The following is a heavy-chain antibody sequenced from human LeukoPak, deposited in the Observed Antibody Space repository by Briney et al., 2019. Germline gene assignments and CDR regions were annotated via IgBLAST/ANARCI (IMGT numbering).Heavy chain of an antibody. D-gene: IGHD6-13*01. J-gene: IGHJ6*03. CDR3: ARGVLSPGIAAAGTKTYYYYMDV. CDR2: ISSSSSYI. CDR1: GFTFSSYS. Sequence: PGGSLRLSCAASGFTFSSYSMNWVRQAPGKGLEWVSSISSSSSYIYYADSVKGRFTISRDNAKNSLYLQMNSLRAEDTAVYYCARGVLSPGIAAAGTKTYYYYMDVWGKGTTVTISS. V-gene: IGHV3-21*01.